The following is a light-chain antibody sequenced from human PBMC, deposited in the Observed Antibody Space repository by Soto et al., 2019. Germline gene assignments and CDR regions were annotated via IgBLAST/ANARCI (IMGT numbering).Light chain of an antibody. CDR1: QNNSSY. V-gene: IGKV1-39*01. CDR3: QQSYSTPST. CDR2: SSS. J-gene: IGKJ5*01. Sequence: IGMVQQPSSLSASVGDGVFITCLASQNNSSYLNWHQHKPWKAPKLLIYSSSCLQSGVPARFRGSGSGTDFTLAISSLQPEDFSTYYCQQSYSTPSTFGQGTDWRL.